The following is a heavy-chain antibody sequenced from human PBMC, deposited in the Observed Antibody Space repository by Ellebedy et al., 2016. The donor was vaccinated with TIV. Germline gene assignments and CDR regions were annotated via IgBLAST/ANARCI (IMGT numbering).Heavy chain of an antibody. D-gene: IGHD2-2*01. Sequence: GESLKISXTVSGFPFGTYNMHWVRQAPGKGLEWVAIIWYDGSKAHYVDSVKGRFTISRDNSKNTLYLQMNSLRVEDTAFYYCARDRVPRGGHPMPSDNWGQGTLVTVSS. CDR3: ARDRVPRGGHPMPSDN. J-gene: IGHJ4*02. CDR1: GFPFGTYN. CDR2: IWYDGSKA. V-gene: IGHV3-33*01.